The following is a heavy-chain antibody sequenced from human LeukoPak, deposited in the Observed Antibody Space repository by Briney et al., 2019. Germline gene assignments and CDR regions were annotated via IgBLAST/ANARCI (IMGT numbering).Heavy chain of an antibody. V-gene: IGHV1-2*06. J-gene: IGHJ5*02. D-gene: IGHD2-21*02. CDR1: GYTLTGYY. Sequence: ASVKVSCKASGYTLTGYYMHWVRQAPGQGLEWMGRINPNSGGTKYAQKFQGRVTMTRDTSISTAYMELSSLRSEDTAVYYCATLIVVVTAIPIGWFDPWGQGTLVTVSS. CDR2: INPNSGGT. CDR3: ATLIVVVTAIPIGWFDP.